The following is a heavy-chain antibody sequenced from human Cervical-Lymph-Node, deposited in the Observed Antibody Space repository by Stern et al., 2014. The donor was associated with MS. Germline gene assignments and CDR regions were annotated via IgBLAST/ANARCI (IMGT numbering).Heavy chain of an antibody. V-gene: IGHV1-69*01. J-gene: IGHJ5*02. CDR2: IFPGVGTP. CDR1: GGTFSKFP. D-gene: IGHD6-13*01. CDR3: ALSSETSDRWYALGYDL. Sequence: VQLVESGAEVTKPGSSLKVSCKASGGTFSKFPSSWVRQAPGQGLEWMAGIFPGVGTPTYAQEFRGRGTITADVYTSKVYMELSSLRSDDTAVYYCALSSETSDRWYALGYDLWGQGTLVTVSS.